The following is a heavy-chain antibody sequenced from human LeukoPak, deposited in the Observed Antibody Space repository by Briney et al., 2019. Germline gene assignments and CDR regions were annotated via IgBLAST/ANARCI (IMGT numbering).Heavy chain of an antibody. V-gene: IGHV4-4*02. J-gene: IGHJ4*02. Sequence: SGTLSLTCAVSGGPISSSNWWSWVRQPPGKGLEWIGSIYYTGSTYNSPSLKGRVTVSVDTSKNHFSLRLNSVTAADTAVYYCARHRGRNGGYSFDDWGQGTLVTVSS. CDR1: GGPISSSNW. CDR2: IYYTGST. D-gene: IGHD2-8*01. CDR3: ARHRGRNGGYSFDD.